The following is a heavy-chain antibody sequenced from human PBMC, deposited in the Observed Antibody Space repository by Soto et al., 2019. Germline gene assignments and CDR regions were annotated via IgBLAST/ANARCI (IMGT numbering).Heavy chain of an antibody. CDR2: MNPDSGHA. D-gene: IGHD2-15*01. CDR1: GYTFTNSD. J-gene: IGHJ4*02. V-gene: IGHV1-8*01. CDR3: ARSLHCSGGICYSGLDN. Sequence: QVQLVQSGAEVKKPGASVKVSCKASGYTFTNSDINWVRQAPGQGLEWMGWMNPDSGHAAYAQKFQGRVTLSTGTSTSRVYMEMISLVSDYTAVYYCARSLHCSGGICYSGLDNWCQGALVSVSS.